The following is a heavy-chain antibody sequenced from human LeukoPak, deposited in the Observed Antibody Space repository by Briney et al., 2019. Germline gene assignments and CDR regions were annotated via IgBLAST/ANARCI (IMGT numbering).Heavy chain of an antibody. V-gene: IGHV4-59*08. Sequence: SETLSLTCTVSGGSISSYYWSWIRQPPGKGLEWIGVIYYSGSTNYNPSLKSRVTISVDTSKNQFSLRLSSVTAADTAVYYSARLASGSYGPLTPFDYWGQGTLVTVSS. D-gene: IGHD1-26*01. CDR1: GGSISSYY. J-gene: IGHJ4*02. CDR2: IYYSGST. CDR3: ARLASGSYGPLTPFDY.